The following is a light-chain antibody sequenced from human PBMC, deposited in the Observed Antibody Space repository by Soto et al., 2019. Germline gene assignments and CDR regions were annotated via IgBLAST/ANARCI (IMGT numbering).Light chain of an antibody. J-gene: IGKJ4*01. Sequence: DIVLTQSPGPLSLSPGERATLSCKASQSVSSSYLAWYQQKPGQAPRLIIYGASSRATGIPDRFSGSGSGTDFTLTISRLEPEDFAVYYCQQYGNSPFTFGGGTKVDIK. CDR3: QQYGNSPFT. V-gene: IGKV3-20*01. CDR1: QSVSSSY. CDR2: GAS.